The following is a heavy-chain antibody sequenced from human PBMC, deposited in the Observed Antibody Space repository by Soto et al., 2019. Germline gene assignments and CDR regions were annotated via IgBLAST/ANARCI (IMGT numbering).Heavy chain of an antibody. V-gene: IGHV3-43*01. Sequence: EVQLVESGGLVVRPGGSLRLSCAASGFTFEDYTMHWVRQPPGKGLEWVSLIAWDGGHTFYADSVEGRFTISRDNSKNSLYLQMNSLGSEDTALYYCAKSRGFRDYFDSWGQGTLVTVSS. CDR3: AKSRGFRDYFDS. CDR1: GFTFEDYT. CDR2: IAWDGGHT. J-gene: IGHJ4*02.